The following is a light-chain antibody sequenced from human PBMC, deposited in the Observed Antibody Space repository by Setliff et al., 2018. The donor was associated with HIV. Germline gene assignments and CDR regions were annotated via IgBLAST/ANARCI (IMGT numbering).Light chain of an antibody. CDR3: SSYAGSNNV. CDR2: EVN. V-gene: IGLV2-8*01. Sequence: QSVLTQPASVSGSPGQSITISCIGTSSDVGGYDFVSWYQQRPGKAPKLIISEVNKRPSGVPDRFSGSKSGNTASLTVSGLQAEDEADYYCSSYAGSNNVFGTGTKVTVL. CDR1: SSDVGGYDF. J-gene: IGLJ1*01.